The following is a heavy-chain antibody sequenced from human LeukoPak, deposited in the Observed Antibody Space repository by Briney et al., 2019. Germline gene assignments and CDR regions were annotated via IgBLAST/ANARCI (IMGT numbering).Heavy chain of an antibody. Sequence: GASVKVSCKASGYTFTIYYMHWVRQAPGQGLEWMGIINPSGGSTSYAQKFQGRVTMTRDTSTSTVYMELSSLRSEDTAVYYCASSRYDFWSGYYTGFDYWGQGTLVTVSS. CDR1: GYTFTIYY. V-gene: IGHV1-46*01. CDR2: INPSGGST. J-gene: IGHJ4*02. CDR3: ASSRYDFWSGYYTGFDY. D-gene: IGHD3-3*01.